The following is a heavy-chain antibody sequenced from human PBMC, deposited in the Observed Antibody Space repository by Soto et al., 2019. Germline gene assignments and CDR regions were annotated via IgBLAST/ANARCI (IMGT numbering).Heavy chain of an antibody. V-gene: IGHV3-21*01. CDR3: AKGNYDLSGLSLHWFDP. CDR2: IGTSGSYI. J-gene: IGHJ5*02. Sequence: VVSLRLSCGVAGVICIGYSMNWVRQAPGKGLEWVSSIGTSGSYIYDTDSVKGRFTISRDNAKNTVYLQMNSLRAEDTAVYYCAKGNYDLSGLSLHWFDPWGQGTLVTVYS. D-gene: IGHD3-22*01. CDR1: GVICIGYS.